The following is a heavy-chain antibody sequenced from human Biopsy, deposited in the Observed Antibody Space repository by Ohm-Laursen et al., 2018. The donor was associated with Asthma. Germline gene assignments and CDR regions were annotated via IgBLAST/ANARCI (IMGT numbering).Heavy chain of an antibody. Sequence: ASVKASCQTSGYTFNSAGITWARQPPGQGLEWLGWLSVYNGNTKVAQKLQDRVTMITDTSTSTAYMELRSLRSDDTAVYFCARAVDYSHYYGIDVWGQGTTVTVS. CDR1: GYTFNSAG. CDR3: ARAVDYSHYYGIDV. CDR2: LSVYNGNT. V-gene: IGHV1-18*01. J-gene: IGHJ6*02. D-gene: IGHD3-10*01.